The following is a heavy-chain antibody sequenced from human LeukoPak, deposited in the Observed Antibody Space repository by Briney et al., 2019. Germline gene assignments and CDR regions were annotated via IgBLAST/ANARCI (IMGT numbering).Heavy chain of an antibody. CDR3: ARVPGPLYCSSTSCYSFDY. V-gene: IGHV4-59*01. J-gene: IGHJ4*02. CDR1: GGSISSYY. CDR2: IYYSGST. D-gene: IGHD2-2*02. Sequence: SETLSLTCTVSGGSISSYYWSWIRQPPGKGLEWIGYIYYSGSTNYNPSLKSRVTISVDTSKNQFSLKLSSVTAADTAVYYCARVPGPLYCSSTSCYSFDYWGQGTLLTVSS.